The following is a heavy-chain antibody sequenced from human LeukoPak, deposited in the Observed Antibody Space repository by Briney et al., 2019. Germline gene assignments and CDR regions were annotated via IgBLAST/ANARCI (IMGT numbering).Heavy chain of an antibody. CDR2: ISRSGRET. J-gene: IGHJ4*02. CDR3: AKVAAPPSFDY. Sequence: GGSLRLSCVASGFSFDMYAMSWVRQAPGKGLGWVSGISRSGRETYYTDSVKGRFTISRDNSKNTLYLQMNSLRAEDTAVYYCAKVAAPPSFDYWGQGTLVTVSS. D-gene: IGHD6-19*01. V-gene: IGHV3-23*01. CDR1: GFSFDMYA.